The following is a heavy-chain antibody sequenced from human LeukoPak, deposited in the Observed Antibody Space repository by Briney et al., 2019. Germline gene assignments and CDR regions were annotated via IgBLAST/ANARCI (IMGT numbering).Heavy chain of an antibody. V-gene: IGHV1-2*02. CDR3: ARGTNYDFWSGFNRPSDDFDY. J-gene: IGHJ4*02. CDR1: GYTFTGYS. CDR2: INPNSGGT. D-gene: IGHD3-3*01. Sequence: ASVKVSCKASGYTFTGYSMPWVRQAPGQGLEWRGWINPNSGGTNYAQKFQGRVTMTRDTSISTAYMELSRLRSDDTAVYYCARGTNYDFWSGFNRPSDDFDYWGQGTLVTVSS.